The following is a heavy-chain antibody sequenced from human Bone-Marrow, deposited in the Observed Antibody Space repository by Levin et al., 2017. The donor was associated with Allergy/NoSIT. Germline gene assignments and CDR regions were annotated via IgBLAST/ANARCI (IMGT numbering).Heavy chain of an antibody. CDR2: ISSSSSYI. CDR1: GFTFSSYS. J-gene: IGHJ4*02. Sequence: SCAASGFTFSSYSMNWVRQAPGKGLEWVSSISSSSSYIYYADSVKGRFTISRDNAKNSLYLQMNSLRAEDTAVYYCARDPLGVIYFDYWGQGTLVTVSS. CDR3: ARDPLGVIYFDY. D-gene: IGHD3-10*01. V-gene: IGHV3-21*01.